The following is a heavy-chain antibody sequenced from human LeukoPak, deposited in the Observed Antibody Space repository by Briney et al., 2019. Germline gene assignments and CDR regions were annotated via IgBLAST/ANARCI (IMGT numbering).Heavy chain of an antibody. Sequence: GASVKVSCKAPGYTFTGYYMHWVRQAPGQGLEWMGWINPNSGGTNYAQKFQGRVTMTRDTSISTAYMELSRLRSDDTAVYYCARGASIIVVVPAATGYYYYYGMDVWGQGTTVTVSS. CDR3: ARGASIIVVVPAATGYYYYYGMDV. J-gene: IGHJ6*02. CDR2: INPNSGGT. V-gene: IGHV1-2*02. CDR1: GYTFTGYY. D-gene: IGHD2-2*01.